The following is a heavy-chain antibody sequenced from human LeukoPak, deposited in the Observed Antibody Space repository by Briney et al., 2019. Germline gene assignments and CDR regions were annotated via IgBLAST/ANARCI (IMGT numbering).Heavy chain of an antibody. CDR3: ANQGVPAPRGVNWFDP. D-gene: IGHD2-2*01. CDR1: GFTFSSYA. CDR2: ISGSGGGT. J-gene: IGHJ5*02. V-gene: IGHV3-23*01. Sequence: GGSLRLSCAASGFTFSSYAMSWVRQAPGKGLEWVSAISGSGGGTYYADSVKGRFTISRDNSKNTLYLQMNSLRAEDTAVYYCANQGVPAPRGVNWFDPWGQGTLVTVSS.